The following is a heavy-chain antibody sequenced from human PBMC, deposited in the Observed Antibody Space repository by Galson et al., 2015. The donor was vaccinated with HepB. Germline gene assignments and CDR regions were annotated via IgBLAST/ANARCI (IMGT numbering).Heavy chain of an antibody. V-gene: IGHV3-33*01. D-gene: IGHD3-22*01. CDR2: IWYDGSNK. CDR3: ARDWYYYDSNLPGVFDY. CDR1: GFTFSSYG. J-gene: IGHJ4*02. Sequence: SLRLSCAASGFTFSSYGLHWVRQAPGKGLEWVAVIWYDGSNKYYADSVKGRFTISRDNSKNTLYLQMSSLRAEDTAVYYCARDWYYYDSNLPGVFDYWGQGTLVTVSS.